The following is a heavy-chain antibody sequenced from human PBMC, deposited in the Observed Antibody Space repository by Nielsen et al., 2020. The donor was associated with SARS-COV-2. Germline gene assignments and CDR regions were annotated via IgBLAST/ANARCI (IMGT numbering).Heavy chain of an antibody. CDR2: ISWNSGSI. CDR3: AKEHSSSWPNFDY. V-gene: IGHV3-9*01. J-gene: IGHJ4*02. Sequence: VRQAPGKGLEWVSGISWNSGSIGYADSVKGRFTISRDNAKNSLYLQMNSLRAEDTALYYCAKEHSSSWPNFDYWGQGTLVTVSS. D-gene: IGHD6-13*01.